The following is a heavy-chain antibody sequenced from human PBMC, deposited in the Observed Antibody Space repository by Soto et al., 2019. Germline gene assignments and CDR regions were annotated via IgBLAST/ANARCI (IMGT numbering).Heavy chain of an antibody. CDR1: GGSISSGGYY. CDR3: ARERRARGYGMDV. Sequence: QVQLQESGPGLVKPSQTLSLTCTVSGGSISSGGYYWSWIRQHPGKGLEWIGYIYYSGSTYYNPSLKSRVTMSVDTSKNQFSLKLSSVTAADTAVYYCARERRARGYGMDVWGQGTTVTVSS. CDR2: IYYSGST. D-gene: IGHD1-26*01. J-gene: IGHJ6*02. V-gene: IGHV4-31*03.